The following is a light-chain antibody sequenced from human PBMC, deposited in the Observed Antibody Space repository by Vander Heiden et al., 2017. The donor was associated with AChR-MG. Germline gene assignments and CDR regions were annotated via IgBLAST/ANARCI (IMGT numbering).Light chain of an antibody. CDR2: LNSDGSH. CDR1: SGHSSYA. Sequence: QLVLTHLPSASASLGASVKLTCTLSSGHSSYAIAWHQQQPEKGARYLMKLNSDGSHSKGDGIPDRFSGSSSGAERYLTISSLQSEDEADYYCQTWGSGIWVFGGGTKLTVL. CDR3: QTWGSGIWV. V-gene: IGLV4-69*01. J-gene: IGLJ3*02.